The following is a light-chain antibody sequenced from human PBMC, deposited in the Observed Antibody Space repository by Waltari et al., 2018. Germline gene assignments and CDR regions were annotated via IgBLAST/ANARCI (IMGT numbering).Light chain of an antibody. J-gene: IGLJ2*01. V-gene: IGLV1-40*01. CDR2: ANT. CDR3: QSYDNILSGPL. CDR1: SSNIGAGYD. Sequence: QSVLTQPPSMSGAPGQRVTISCTGGSSNIGAGYDAHWYQHLPGLAPRLPIFANTSRPAVVPERFSGSVSCTSASLAISGIQPEDEAHYYCQSYDNILSGPLFGGGTKLTVL.